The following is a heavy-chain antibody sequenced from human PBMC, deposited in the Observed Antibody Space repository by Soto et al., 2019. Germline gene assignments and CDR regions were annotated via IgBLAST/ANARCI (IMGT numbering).Heavy chain of an antibody. J-gene: IGHJ6*02. CDR1: GYTFSSYA. Sequence: QVQLVQSGAEVKKPGASVKVSCKASGYTFSSYAMHWVRQAPGQRLEWMGWINAGNGNTKYSQKFQGRVTITRDTSASTAYMELSSLRSEDTAVYYCARDRNNWNNKTMDYYYYGMDVWGQGTTVTVSS. D-gene: IGHD1-20*01. CDR3: ARDRNNWNNKTMDYYYYGMDV. CDR2: INAGNGNT. V-gene: IGHV1-3*01.